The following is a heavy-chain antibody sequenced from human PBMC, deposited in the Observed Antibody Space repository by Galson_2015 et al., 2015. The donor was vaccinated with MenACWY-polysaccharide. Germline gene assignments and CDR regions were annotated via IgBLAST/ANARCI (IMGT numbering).Heavy chain of an antibody. CDR2: SDESST. CDR3: ASGGPDIVVVPAVDFDY. J-gene: IGHJ4*02. Sequence: SDESSTSYADSVKGRFTISRDNSKNTLYLQMNSLRAEDTAVYYCASGGPDIVVVPAVDFDYWGQGTLVTVSS. V-gene: IGHV3-74*01. D-gene: IGHD2-2*01.